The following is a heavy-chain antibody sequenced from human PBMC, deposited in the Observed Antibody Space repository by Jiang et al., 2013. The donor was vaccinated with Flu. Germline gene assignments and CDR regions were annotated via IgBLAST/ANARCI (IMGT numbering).Heavy chain of an antibody. CDR3: ARVYCSTTSCLERGMDV. V-gene: IGHV4-4*02. CDR2: ISHSGGT. CDR1: GGSISSSNW. D-gene: IGHD2-2*01. Sequence: SLTCAVSGGSISSSNWWTWVRQPPGKGLEWIGEISHSGGTNYNPSLKSRVTISVDKSKNQFSLKLSSVTAADTAVYYCARVYCSTTSCLERGMDVWGQGTTVTVSS. J-gene: IGHJ6*02.